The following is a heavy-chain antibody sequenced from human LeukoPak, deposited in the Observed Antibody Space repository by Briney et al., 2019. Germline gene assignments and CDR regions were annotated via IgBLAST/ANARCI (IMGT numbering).Heavy chain of an antibody. CDR3: AKDSWELPTYYYYYYYMDV. D-gene: IGHD1-7*01. CDR2: IRYDGSNK. CDR1: GFTFSSYG. V-gene: IGHV3-30*02. J-gene: IGHJ6*03. Sequence: RGSLRLSCAASGFTFSSYGMHWVRQAPGKGLEWVAFIRYDGSNKYYADSVKGRFTISRDNSKNTLHLQMNSLRAEDTAVYYCAKDSWELPTYYYYYYYMDVWGKGTTVTVSS.